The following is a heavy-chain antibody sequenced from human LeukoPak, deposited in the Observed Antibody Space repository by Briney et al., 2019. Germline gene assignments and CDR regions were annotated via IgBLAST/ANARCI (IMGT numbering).Heavy chain of an antibody. Sequence: GTSLRLSCAASGFTFSSYAIHWVRQAPGKGLEWVAVISFDGTDAFYADSVKGRFTISRDNSKNTLYLQMNSLRADDTAVYYCAEDFRAKSGSGSYGWFDPWGQGTLVTVSS. CDR1: GFTFSSYA. D-gene: IGHD3-10*01. CDR2: ISFDGTDA. CDR3: AEDFRAKSGSGSYGWFDP. J-gene: IGHJ5*02. V-gene: IGHV3-30*04.